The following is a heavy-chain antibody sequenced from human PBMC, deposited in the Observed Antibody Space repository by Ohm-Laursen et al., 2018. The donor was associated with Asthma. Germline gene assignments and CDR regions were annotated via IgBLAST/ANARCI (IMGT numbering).Heavy chain of an antibody. CDR1: GFPFSSYG. J-gene: IGHJ6*02. Sequence: SLRLSCSASGFPFSSYGMHWVRQAPGKGLEWVSAISGNGDNTYYADCVKGRFTISRDNSKNTLYLQMNSLRAEDTAVYYCAKDFDGRFLEGSMDVWGQGTTVTVSS. CDR2: ISGNGDNT. CDR3: AKDFDGRFLEGSMDV. V-gene: IGHV3-23*01. D-gene: IGHD3-3*01.